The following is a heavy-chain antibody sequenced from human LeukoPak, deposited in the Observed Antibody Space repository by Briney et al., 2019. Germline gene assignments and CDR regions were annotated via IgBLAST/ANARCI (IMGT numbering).Heavy chain of an antibody. CDR2: IKEDGSEE. CDR3: ARAGDKGSVDY. Sequence: PGGSLRLSCAASGFTFSSYWMRWVRQAPGKGLEWVANIKEDGSEEYYVDSVKGLFTISRDNAKNSLYLQMNSLRAEDTAVYYCARAGDKGSVDYWGQGTLVTVSS. J-gene: IGHJ4*02. D-gene: IGHD7-27*01. V-gene: IGHV3-7*03. CDR1: GFTFSSYW.